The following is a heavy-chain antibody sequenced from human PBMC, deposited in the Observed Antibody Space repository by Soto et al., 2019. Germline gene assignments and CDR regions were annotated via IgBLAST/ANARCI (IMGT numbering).Heavy chain of an antibody. CDR2: IIPIPGTA. CDR1: GGTFGSYA. CDR3: ARSQGSSTSLEIYYYYYYGMDV. J-gene: IGHJ6*02. Sequence: QVQLVQSGAEVKKPGSSVKVSCKASGGTFGSYAISWVRQAPGQGLEWMGGIIPIPGTANYAQKFQGRVTIAADESTSTAYMELSSLRSADTAVYYCARSQGSSTSLEIYYYYYYGMDVWGQGTRVTVSS. D-gene: IGHD2-2*01. V-gene: IGHV1-69*01.